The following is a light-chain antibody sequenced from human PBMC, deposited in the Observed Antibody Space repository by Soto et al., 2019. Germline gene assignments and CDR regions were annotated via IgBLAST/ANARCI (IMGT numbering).Light chain of an antibody. Sequence: QSALTQPASVSGSPRQSITISCTGTSSDVGSYNLVSWYQQHPGKAPKLMVYEVTNRPSGVSDRFSGSKSGNTASLTISGLQADDEGYYYCSSYTSRSTLYVFGTGTKLTVL. CDR1: SSDVGSYNL. V-gene: IGLV2-14*02. CDR3: SSYTSRSTLYV. J-gene: IGLJ1*01. CDR2: EVT.